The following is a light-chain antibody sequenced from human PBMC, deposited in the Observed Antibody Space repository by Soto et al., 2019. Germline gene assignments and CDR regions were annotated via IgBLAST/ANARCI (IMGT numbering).Light chain of an antibody. Sequence: QSALTQPASVSGSPGQSITISCTGSSSDVGGYNYVSWYQHHPGKAPKLIIFEVTNRPSGVSNRFSGSKSGNTASLTISGLQAEDEADYYCSSFTSSSTRGVFGTGTKLTVL. J-gene: IGLJ1*01. CDR2: EVT. CDR3: SSFTSSSTRGV. CDR1: SSDVGGYNY. V-gene: IGLV2-14*01.